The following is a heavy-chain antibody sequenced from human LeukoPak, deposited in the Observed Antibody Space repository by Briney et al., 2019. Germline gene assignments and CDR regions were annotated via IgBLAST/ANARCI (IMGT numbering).Heavy chain of an antibody. CDR1: GYTFTGYY. Sequence: ASVKVSCKASGYTFTGYYMHWVRQAPGQGLEWMGWINPNSGGTNYAQKFQGRVTMTRDTSISTAYMGLSRLRSDDTAVYYCARGGGMTTVTKSWFDPWGQGTLVTVSS. V-gene: IGHV1-2*02. CDR3: ARGGGMTTVTKSWFDP. D-gene: IGHD4-17*01. J-gene: IGHJ5*02. CDR2: INPNSGGT.